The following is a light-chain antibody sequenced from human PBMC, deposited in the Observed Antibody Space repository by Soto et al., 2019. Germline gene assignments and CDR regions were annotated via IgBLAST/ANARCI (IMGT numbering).Light chain of an antibody. CDR3: QQRSKFLWT. Sequence: EIVLTQSPATLSLSPGERATLSCRASQSVSSYLAWYQQKPGQAPRLLMYDTSNRAPGIPARFSGSGSGTDFTLTISSLELEDFAVYFCQQRSKFLWTFGQGTKVDI. CDR2: DTS. CDR1: QSVSSY. J-gene: IGKJ1*01. V-gene: IGKV3-11*01.